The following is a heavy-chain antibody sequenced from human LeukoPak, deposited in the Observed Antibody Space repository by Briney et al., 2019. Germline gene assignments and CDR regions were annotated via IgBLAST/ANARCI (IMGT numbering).Heavy chain of an antibody. J-gene: IGHJ4*02. D-gene: IGHD1-26*01. CDR3: AKDVLGAPLDY. CDR2: IHYAGSNK. Sequence: GGSLRLSCAASGFIFSTYGMHWVRQAPGKGLEWVAFIHYAGSNKYYADSVKGRFTISRDNSKNTLYLQMNSLRAEDTAVYYCAKDVLGAPLDYWGQGTLVTVSS. V-gene: IGHV3-30*02. CDR1: GFIFSTYG.